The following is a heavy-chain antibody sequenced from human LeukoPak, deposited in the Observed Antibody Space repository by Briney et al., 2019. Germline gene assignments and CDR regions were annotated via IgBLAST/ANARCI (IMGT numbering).Heavy chain of an antibody. CDR3: ARGSDYYGSGSYYPNFGY. CDR1: GFTFSSYA. CDR2: ISGSGGST. V-gene: IGHV3-23*01. Sequence: GGSLRLSCAASGFTFSSYAMSWVRQAPGKGLEWVSAISGSGGSTYYADSVKGRFTISRDNSKNTLYLQMNSLKAEDTAVYYCARGSDYYGSGSYYPNFGYWGQGTLVTVSS. D-gene: IGHD3-10*01. J-gene: IGHJ4*02.